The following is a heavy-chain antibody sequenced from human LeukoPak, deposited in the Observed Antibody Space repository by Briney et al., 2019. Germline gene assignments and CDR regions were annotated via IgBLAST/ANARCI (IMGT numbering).Heavy chain of an antibody. CDR3: AREMNYYDSSGYYRAFDI. J-gene: IGHJ3*02. Sequence: PSQTLSLTCAVSGGSISSGGYSWSWIRQPPGKGLEWIGYIYHSGSTYYNPSLKSRLTISVDRSKNQFSLKLSSVTAADTAVYYCAREMNYYDSSGYYRAFDIWGQGTMVTVSS. CDR2: IYHSGST. V-gene: IGHV4-30-2*01. CDR1: GGSISSGGYS. D-gene: IGHD3-22*01.